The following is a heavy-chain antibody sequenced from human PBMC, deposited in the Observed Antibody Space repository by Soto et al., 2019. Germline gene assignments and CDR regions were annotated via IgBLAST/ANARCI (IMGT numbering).Heavy chain of an antibody. J-gene: IGHJ3*02. Sequence: EASVKVSCKASGYTFTSYGISWVRQAPGQGLEWMGWISAYNGNTNYAQKLQGRVTMTTDTSTSTAYMELRSLRSDDTAVYYCARGPYCGGDCYYDAFDIWGQGTMVTVSS. CDR2: ISAYNGNT. CDR3: ARGPYCGGDCYYDAFDI. CDR1: GYTFTSYG. D-gene: IGHD2-21*02. V-gene: IGHV1-18*04.